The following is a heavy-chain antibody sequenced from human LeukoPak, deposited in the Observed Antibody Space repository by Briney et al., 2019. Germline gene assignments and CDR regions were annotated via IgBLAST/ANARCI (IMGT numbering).Heavy chain of an antibody. CDR2: IGYDGSNK. Sequence: TGGSLRLSCAASGFTFSSYAMHWVRQAPGKGLEWVAVIGYDGSNKYYADSVKGRFTISRDNSKNTLYLQMNSLRAEDTAVYYCARDESIVVVVAARPYYFDYWGQGTLVT. V-gene: IGHV3-30-3*01. D-gene: IGHD2-15*01. CDR1: GFTFSSYA. J-gene: IGHJ4*02. CDR3: ARDESIVVVVAARPYYFDY.